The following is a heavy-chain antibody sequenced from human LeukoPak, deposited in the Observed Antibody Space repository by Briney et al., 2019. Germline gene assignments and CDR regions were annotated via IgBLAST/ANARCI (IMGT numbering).Heavy chain of an antibody. CDR2: ISSSGSTI. CDR3: ARSLTMDV. Sequence: GGSLRLSWAASGFTFSSYSMNWVRQAPGKGLEWVSSISSSGSTIYYADSVKGRFTISRDNAKNSLYPQMNSLRAEDTAVYYCARSLTMDVWGKGTTVTISS. CDR1: GFTFSSYS. V-gene: IGHV3-48*04. J-gene: IGHJ6*03.